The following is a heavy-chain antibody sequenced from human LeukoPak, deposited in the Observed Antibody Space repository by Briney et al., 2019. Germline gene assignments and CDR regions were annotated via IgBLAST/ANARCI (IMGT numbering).Heavy chain of an antibody. V-gene: IGHV6-1*01. CDR3: ARRLTQYDCFDP. CDR2: TYYRSTWYN. CDR1: GDSFSSNSVA. J-gene: IGHJ5*02. D-gene: IGHD2-2*01. Sequence: SQTLSLTCAISGDSFSSNSVAWNWIRQSPSRGLEWLGRTYYRSTWYNDYAVSVRGRITVNPDTSKNQFSLHLNSVTPEDTAVYYCARRLTQYDCFDPWGQGILVTVSS.